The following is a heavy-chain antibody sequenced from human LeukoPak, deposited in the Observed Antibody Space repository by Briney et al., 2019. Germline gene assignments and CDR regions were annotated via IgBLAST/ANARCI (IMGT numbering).Heavy chain of an antibody. Sequence: PGGSLRLSCAASGFTFSSYSMNWVRQAPGKGLEWVSSISSSSSYIYYADSVKGRFTISRDNAKNSLYLQMNSLRAEDTAVYYCALARQTGSLQTSAFDIWGQGTMVTVSS. D-gene: IGHD1-1*01. CDR3: ALARQTGSLQTSAFDI. V-gene: IGHV3-21*01. J-gene: IGHJ3*02. CDR2: ISSSSSYI. CDR1: GFTFSSYS.